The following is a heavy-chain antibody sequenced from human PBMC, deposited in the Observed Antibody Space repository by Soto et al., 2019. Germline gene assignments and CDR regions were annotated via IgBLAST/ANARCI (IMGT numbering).Heavy chain of an antibody. V-gene: IGHV3-23*01. Sequence: EVQLLESGGGLIQHGGSLRLSCSASGLSFSSYAMMGVRQAPGKGLEWVSVISGRGGSSYFADSATCRFTISRDNSKNMLYLEMNSLSAEDTAIYFCAQGSIEYSASVDYWGQGTLVIVSS. D-gene: IGHD1-26*01. CDR1: GLSFSSYA. CDR3: AQGSIEYSASVDY. J-gene: IGHJ4*02. CDR2: ISGRGGSS.